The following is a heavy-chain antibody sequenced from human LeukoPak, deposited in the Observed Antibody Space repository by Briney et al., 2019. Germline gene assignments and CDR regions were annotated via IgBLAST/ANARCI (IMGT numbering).Heavy chain of an antibody. CDR1: GGSFSGYY. V-gene: IGHV4-34*01. CDR2: INHSGST. D-gene: IGHD3-10*01. J-gene: IGHJ4*02. CDR3: ARPGGPYYYGSGSYRPSYYGY. Sequence: SSETLSLTCAVYGGSFSGYYWSWIRQPPGKGLEWIGEINHSGSTNYNPSLKSRVTISVDTSKNQFSLKLSSVTAADTAVYYCARPGGPYYYGSGSYRPSYYGYWGQGTLVTVSS.